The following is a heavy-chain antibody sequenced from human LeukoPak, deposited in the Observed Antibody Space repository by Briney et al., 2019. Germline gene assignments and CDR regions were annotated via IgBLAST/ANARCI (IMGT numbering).Heavy chain of an antibody. CDR2: IYSGGST. CDR3: AKSLLTTATGTGRAFDI. D-gene: IGHD1-1*01. Sequence: GGSLRLSCAASGFTVSSNYMSWVRQAPGKGLEWVSVIYSGGSTYYADSVKGRFTISRDNSKNSLYLQMNSLRAEDTAEYYCAKSLLTTATGTGRAFDIWGQGTMVTVSS. J-gene: IGHJ3*02. CDR1: GFTVSSNY. V-gene: IGHV3-53*01.